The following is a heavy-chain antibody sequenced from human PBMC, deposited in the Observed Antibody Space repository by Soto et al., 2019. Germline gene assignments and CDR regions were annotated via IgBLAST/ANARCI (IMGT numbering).Heavy chain of an antibody. V-gene: IGHV3-48*03. CDR3: ARDRAAGGY. J-gene: IGHJ4*02. CDR2: IGSGGDTI. CDR1: GFSFSNYE. D-gene: IGHD6-13*01. Sequence: GGSLRLSCAASGFSFSNYEMNWVRQAPGKGLEWVAYIGSGGDTIHYADSVRGRFTVSRDNARNSLSLQMNTLRVEDTALYYCARDRAAGGYWGQGTLVTVSS.